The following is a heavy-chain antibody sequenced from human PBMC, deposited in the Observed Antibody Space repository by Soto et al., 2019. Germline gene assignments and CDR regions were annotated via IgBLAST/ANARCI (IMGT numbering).Heavy chain of an antibody. V-gene: IGHV3-23*01. Sequence: VGSLRLSCAASGVTFSSHAMSWVRQTPGKGLEWVSAISGSGGSTYYADSVKGRFTISRDNSKNTLYLQMNSLRAEDTAVYYCAKDLGSSWYPENWFDPWGQGTLVTVSS. CDR1: GVTFSSHA. D-gene: IGHD6-13*01. CDR3: AKDLGSSWYPENWFDP. J-gene: IGHJ5*02. CDR2: ISGSGGST.